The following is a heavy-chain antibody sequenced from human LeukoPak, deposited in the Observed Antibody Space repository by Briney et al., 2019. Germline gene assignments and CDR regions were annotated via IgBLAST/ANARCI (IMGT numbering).Heavy chain of an antibody. V-gene: IGHV3-43*01. Sequence: GGSLTLSCAASGFTLDDYTMRRVRQAPGKGLERVSLVTWDGGSTYYADSVKGRFTISRDDSKNSLYLQMNSLRTEDTALYYCAKDSTGLYYFDYWGQGTLVTVSS. CDR2: VTWDGGST. J-gene: IGHJ4*02. CDR3: AKDSTGLYYFDY. D-gene: IGHD3-22*01. CDR1: GFTLDDYT.